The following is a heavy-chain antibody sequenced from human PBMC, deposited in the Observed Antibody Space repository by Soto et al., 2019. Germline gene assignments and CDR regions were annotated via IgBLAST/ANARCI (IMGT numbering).Heavy chain of an antibody. CDR2: IGVRGNSA. J-gene: IGHJ3*01. V-gene: IGHV3-23*01. Sequence: GGSLRLSCAASGFIFTNYAMNWVRQAPGKGLEWVSVIGVRGNSAYYAYSVQRRVTISRDNSKNTLALQRSSRAADDTAIYDCVREGGGFFDFWGRGTMFTVSS. CDR3: VREGGGFFDF. D-gene: IGHD5-12*01. CDR1: GFIFTNYA.